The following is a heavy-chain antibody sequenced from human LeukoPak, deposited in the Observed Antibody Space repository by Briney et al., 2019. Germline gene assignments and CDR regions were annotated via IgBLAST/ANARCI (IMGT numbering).Heavy chain of an antibody. CDR2: IYYSGST. J-gene: IGHJ5*02. V-gene: IGHV4-30-4*01. CDR3: ARGGSGYDFGWFDR. Sequence: PSETLSLTCTVSGGSLSSGDYYWSWIRQPPGKGLEWVGYIYYSGSTYYNPSLKSRVTISVDTSKNQFSLKLSSVTAADTAVYYCARGGSGYDFGWFDRWGQGTVVTVSS. D-gene: IGHD5-12*01. CDR1: GGSLSSGDYY.